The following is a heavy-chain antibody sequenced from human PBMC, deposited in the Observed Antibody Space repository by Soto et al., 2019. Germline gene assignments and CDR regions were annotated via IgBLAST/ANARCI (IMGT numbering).Heavy chain of an antibody. J-gene: IGHJ6*02. CDR3: ARRVAAADPYYYYGMDV. CDR1: GYSFTSYW. Sequence: LGESLKISCKGSGYSFTSYWIGWVRQMPGKGLEWMGIIYPGDSDTRYSPSFQGQVTISADKSISTAYLQWSSLKASDTAMYYCARRVAAADPYYYYGMDVWGQGTTVTVSS. CDR2: IYPGDSDT. V-gene: IGHV5-51*01. D-gene: IGHD6-13*01.